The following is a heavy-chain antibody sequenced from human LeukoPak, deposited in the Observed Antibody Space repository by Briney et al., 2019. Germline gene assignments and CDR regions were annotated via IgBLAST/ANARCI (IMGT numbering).Heavy chain of an antibody. CDR2: IYPGDSDT. Sequence: GESRKISCKGSGYSFTSYWIGWVRQMPGKGLEWMGIIYPGDSDTRYSPSFQGQVTISADKSISTAYLQWSSLKASDTAMYYCARQSRDGYNYLPHAFDIWGQGTMVTVSS. V-gene: IGHV5-51*01. CDR3: ARQSRDGYNYLPHAFDI. J-gene: IGHJ3*02. D-gene: IGHD5-24*01. CDR1: GYSFTSYW.